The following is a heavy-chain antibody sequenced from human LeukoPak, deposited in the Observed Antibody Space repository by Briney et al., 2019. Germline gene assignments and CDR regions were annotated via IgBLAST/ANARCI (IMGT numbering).Heavy chain of an antibody. J-gene: IGHJ4*02. CDR2: IYNSGST. CDR3: ARDPSQEGFDY. V-gene: IGHV4-59*01. D-gene: IGHD6-6*01. Sequence: SETLSLTCTVSGGSISSYYWSWIRQPPGKGLEWIGYIYNSGSTNYNPSLKSRVTISVDTSKNQFSLKLSSVTAADTAVYYCARDPSQEGFDYWGQGTLVTVSS. CDR1: GGSISSYY.